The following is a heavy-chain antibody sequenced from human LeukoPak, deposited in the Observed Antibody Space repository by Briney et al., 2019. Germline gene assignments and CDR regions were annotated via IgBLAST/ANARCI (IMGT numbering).Heavy chain of an antibody. CDR1: GFTFSSYA. CDR2: ISYDGSNK. Sequence: PGGSLRLSCAASGFTFSSYAMHWVRQAPGKGLEWVAVISYDGSNKYYADSVKGRFTISRDNSKNTLYLQMNSLRAEDTAVYYCAREPRGGYSYVDIWGQGTMVTVSS. D-gene: IGHD5-18*01. V-gene: IGHV3-30*04. J-gene: IGHJ3*02. CDR3: AREPRGGYSYVDI.